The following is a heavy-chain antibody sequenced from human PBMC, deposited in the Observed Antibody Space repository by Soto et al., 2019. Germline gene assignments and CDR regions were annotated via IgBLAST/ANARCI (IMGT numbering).Heavy chain of an antibody. CDR2: ISGSGGST. CDR1: GFTFSSYA. CDR3: AKLGTAMAYFDY. D-gene: IGHD5-18*01. Sequence: LRLSCAASGFTFSSYATSWLCQAPGKGLEWVSAISGSGGSTYYADSVKGRFTISRDNSKNTLYLQMNSLRAEDTAVYYCAKLGTAMAYFDYWGQGTLVTVSS. V-gene: IGHV3-23*01. J-gene: IGHJ4*02.